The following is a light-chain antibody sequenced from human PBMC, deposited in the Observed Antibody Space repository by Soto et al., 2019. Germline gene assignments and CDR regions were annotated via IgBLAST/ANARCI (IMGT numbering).Light chain of an antibody. CDR2: GTS. CDR1: QSVNSRY. CDR3: HQFGSSPWT. J-gene: IGKJ1*01. V-gene: IGKV3-20*01. Sequence: EIVLTQSPATLSLSPGERATLSCRASQSVNSRYLAWYQQKPGQAPRLLIYGTSSRATGIPDRFSGSGSGTDFTLTISRLEPQDFAVFYCHQFGSSPWTFGQGTKVEIK.